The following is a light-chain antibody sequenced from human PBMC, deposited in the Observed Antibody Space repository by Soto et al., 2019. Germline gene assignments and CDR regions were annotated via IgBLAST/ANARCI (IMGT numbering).Light chain of an antibody. V-gene: IGLV2-14*01. CDR1: SSDVGGYNY. J-gene: IGLJ1*01. Sequence: QSVLTQPASVSGSPGQSITISCTGTSSDVGGYNYVSWYQQHPGKAPKLMIYDVSNRPSGVSNRFSGSKSGNTASLTISGLQAEDEADYYCSSYTSISTFNYVFGTGTKVTDL. CDR3: SSYTSISTFNYV. CDR2: DVS.